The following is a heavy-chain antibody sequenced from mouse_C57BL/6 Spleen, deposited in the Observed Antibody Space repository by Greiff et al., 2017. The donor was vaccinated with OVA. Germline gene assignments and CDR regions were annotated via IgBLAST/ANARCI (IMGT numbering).Heavy chain of an antibody. CDR1: GYTFTDYE. J-gene: IGHJ1*03. D-gene: IGHD1-1*01. V-gene: IGHV1-15*01. CDR3: TRNVYGSTWYFDV. CDR2: IDPETGGT. Sequence: QVQLQQSGAELVRPGASVTLSCKASGYTFTDYEMHWVKQTPVHGLEWIGAIDPETGGTAYNQKFKGKAILTADKSSSTAYMELRSLTSEDSAVYYCTRNVYGSTWYFDVWGTGTTVTVSS.